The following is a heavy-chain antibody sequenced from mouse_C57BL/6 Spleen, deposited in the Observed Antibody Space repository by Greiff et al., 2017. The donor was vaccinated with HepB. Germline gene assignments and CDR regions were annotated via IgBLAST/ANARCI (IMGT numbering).Heavy chain of an antibody. Sequence: EVKLVESGGGLVQPKGSLKLSCAASGFSFNTYAMNWVRQAPGKGLEWVARIRSKSNNYATYYADSVKDRFTISRDDSESMLYLQMNNLKTEDTAMYYCVRENYGFAYWGQGTLVTVSA. D-gene: IGHD1-1*01. CDR2: IRSKSNNYAT. J-gene: IGHJ3*01. CDR1: GFSFNTYA. CDR3: VRENYGFAY. V-gene: IGHV10-1*01.